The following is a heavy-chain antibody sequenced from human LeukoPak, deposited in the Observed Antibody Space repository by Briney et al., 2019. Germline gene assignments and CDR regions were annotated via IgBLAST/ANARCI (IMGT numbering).Heavy chain of an antibody. CDR1: GFNVSYYS. D-gene: IGHD5-12*01. CDR2: ISFSNSTL. Sequence: PGTSLRLSCAASGFNVSYYSMNWVRQAPGKGLEWVSYISFSNSTLYYADSVRGRFTISRDNAKNSLSLQMNSLRAEDTAVYYCAGGGATSFDYWGQGILVTVSS. V-gene: IGHV3-48*04. CDR3: AGGGATSFDY. J-gene: IGHJ4*02.